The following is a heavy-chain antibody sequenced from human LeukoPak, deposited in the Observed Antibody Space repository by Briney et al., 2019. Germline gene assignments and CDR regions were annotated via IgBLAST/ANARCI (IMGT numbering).Heavy chain of an antibody. CDR3: ARGVGATYYYYYYMDV. J-gene: IGHJ6*03. CDR2: IYSSGST. V-gene: IGHV4-61*10. Sequence: PSETLSLTCTVSGGSISSGSYCWSWIRQPAGKGLEWIGHIYSSGSTNYNPSLKSRVTISVDTSKNQFSLKLSSVTAADTAVYYCARGVGATYYYYYYMDVWGKGTTVTVSS. CDR1: GGSISSGSYC. D-gene: IGHD1-26*01.